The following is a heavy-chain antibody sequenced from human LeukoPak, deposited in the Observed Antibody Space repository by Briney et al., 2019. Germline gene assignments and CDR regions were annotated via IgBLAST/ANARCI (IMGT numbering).Heavy chain of an antibody. V-gene: IGHV4-59*01. CDR3: ATGVHGDYRWYFDL. D-gene: IGHD4-17*01. J-gene: IGHJ2*01. Sequence: NPSETLSRTCTVSGGSISSFYWSWIRPPPGKGLEGIGYIYYSGSTNYNPSHKSRVTISVDTSKNQFSLKLSSVTAADTAVDYCATGVHGDYRWYFDLWGRGTLVTVSS. CDR1: GGSISSFY. CDR2: IYYSGST.